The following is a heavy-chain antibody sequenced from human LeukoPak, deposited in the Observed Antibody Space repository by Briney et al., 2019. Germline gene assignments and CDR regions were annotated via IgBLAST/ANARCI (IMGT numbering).Heavy chain of an antibody. Sequence: ASVKVSCKASGYTFTSYDTNWVRQAPGQGLEWMGWMNPNSGNTGYAQKFQGRVTMTRNTSISTAYMELSSLRSEDTAVYYCARGLFHCGSGSYYIFDYWGQGTLVTVSS. CDR3: ARGLFHCGSGSYYIFDY. J-gene: IGHJ4*02. D-gene: IGHD3-10*01. V-gene: IGHV1-8*01. CDR1: GYTFTSYD. CDR2: MNPNSGNT.